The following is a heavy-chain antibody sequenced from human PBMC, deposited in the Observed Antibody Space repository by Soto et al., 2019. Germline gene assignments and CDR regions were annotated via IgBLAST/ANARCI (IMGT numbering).Heavy chain of an antibody. CDR2: ISSISSYI. CDR3: ARAYYYDLYYFDY. D-gene: IGHD3-22*01. CDR1: AFTSSSYS. Sequence: PGGSRRPSCAPSAFTSSSYSMNWVRQAPGKGLEWVSSISSISSYIYYADSVKGRFTISRDNAKNSPYLQMNSLRAEDTAVYYCARAYYYDLYYFDYWGQGTLVTVSS. J-gene: IGHJ4*02. V-gene: IGHV3-21*01.